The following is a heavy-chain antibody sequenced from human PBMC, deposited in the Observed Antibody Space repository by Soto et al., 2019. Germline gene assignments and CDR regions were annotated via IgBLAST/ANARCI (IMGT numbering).Heavy chain of an antibody. CDR3: ARGQNTIFGVVTKYYYYYMDV. D-gene: IGHD3-3*01. CDR2: IYSGGST. CDR1: GFTVSRNY. V-gene: IGHV3-53*04. Sequence: PGGSLRLSCAASGFTVSRNYMSWVRQAPGKGLEWVSVIYSGGSTYYADSVKGRFTISRHNSKNTLYLQMNSLRAEDTAVYYCARGQNTIFGVVTKYYYYYMDVWGKGTTVTVS. J-gene: IGHJ6*03.